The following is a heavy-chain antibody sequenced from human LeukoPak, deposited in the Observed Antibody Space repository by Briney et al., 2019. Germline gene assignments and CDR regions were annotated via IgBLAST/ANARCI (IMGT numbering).Heavy chain of an antibody. CDR2: ISWNRGSI. D-gene: IGHD2-2*01. CDR1: GFTFDDYA. V-gene: IGHV3-9*01. CDR3: AQARSSDDAFDI. J-gene: IGHJ3*02. Sequence: SGGSLRLSCAASGFTFDDYAMHWVRHAPGKGGEGVSGISWNRGSIGCADSVEGRFTISRDNAKSSLYLQMNSLRAEDTALYCCAQARSSDDAFDIWGQGTMVTVSS.